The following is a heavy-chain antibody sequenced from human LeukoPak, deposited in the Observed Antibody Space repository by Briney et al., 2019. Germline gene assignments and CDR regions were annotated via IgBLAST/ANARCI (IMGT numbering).Heavy chain of an antibody. CDR2: ISYDGSNK. CDR3: ATDHGFHYGAYFDY. CDR1: GCTFSSIG. J-gene: IGHJ4*02. Sequence: PAGSLRLSCAASGCTFSSIGMHWVRKAPRKGLEWVAVISYDGSNKYSADSVKGRFTISRDNSKNTLYLQMNSLRAEDTAVYYCATDHGFHYGAYFDYWGQGTLVTVSS. V-gene: IGHV3-30*03. D-gene: IGHD4-17*01.